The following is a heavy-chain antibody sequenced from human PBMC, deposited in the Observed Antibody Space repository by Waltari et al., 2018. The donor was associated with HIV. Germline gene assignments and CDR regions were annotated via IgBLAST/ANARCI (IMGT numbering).Heavy chain of an antibody. J-gene: IGHJ4*02. CDR1: GGSISSSSYY. D-gene: IGHD6-13*01. CDR3: ARGVIAAAGSPPVSLDY. CDR2: IYYSGST. Sequence: QLQLQESGPGLVKPSETLSLTCTVSGGSISSSSYYWGWFGQPPGKGLEWIGGIYYSGSTYYNPSLKSRVTIFVDTSKNQFSLKLSSVTAADTAVYYCARGVIAAAGSPPVSLDYWGQGTLVTVSS. V-gene: IGHV4-39*01.